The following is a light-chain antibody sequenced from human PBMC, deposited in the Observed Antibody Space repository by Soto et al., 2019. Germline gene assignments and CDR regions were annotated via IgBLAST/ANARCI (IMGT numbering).Light chain of an antibody. Sequence: AIRMTQSPSSFSASTGDRVTITCRASQGISSYLAWYQQKPGKAPKLLIYAASTLQSGVPSRFSGSGSGTDFTLSIRRLQSEDFANYYCQQYYSYPLTFGPGTKVEIK. CDR3: QQYYSYPLT. CDR2: AAS. CDR1: QGISSY. J-gene: IGKJ1*01. V-gene: IGKV1-8*01.